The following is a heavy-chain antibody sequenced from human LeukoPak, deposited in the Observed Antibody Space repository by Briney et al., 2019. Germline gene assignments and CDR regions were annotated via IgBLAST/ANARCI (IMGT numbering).Heavy chain of an antibody. V-gene: IGHV1-2*02. CDR1: GYTSTGYY. D-gene: IGHD3-22*01. Sequence: ASVKVSCKASGYTSTGYYMHWVRQDPGQGLEWMGWINPNSGGTNYAQKFQGRITMTRDTSISTAYMELSRLRSDDTAVYYCTSGGFDSSGYYYLDYWGQGTLVTVSS. J-gene: IGHJ4*02. CDR2: INPNSGGT. CDR3: TSGGFDSSGYYYLDY.